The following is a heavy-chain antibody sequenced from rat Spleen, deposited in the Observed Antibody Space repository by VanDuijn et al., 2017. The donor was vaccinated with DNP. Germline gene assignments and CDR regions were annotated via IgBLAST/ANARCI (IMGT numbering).Heavy chain of an antibody. D-gene: IGHD1-11*01. J-gene: IGHJ2*01. CDR2: ISATTGIT. CDR1: GFTFSDYY. V-gene: IGHV5-27*01. Sequence: EVLVVDSGGGLVQPGGSLRLSCAASGFTFSDYYMSWVRQAPTTGLEWVATISATTGITYYPDSVKGRFTVSRDNVKSTLYLQMDSLRSEDTATYYCTRGGTYYFDYWGQGVMVTVSS. CDR3: TRGGTYYFDY.